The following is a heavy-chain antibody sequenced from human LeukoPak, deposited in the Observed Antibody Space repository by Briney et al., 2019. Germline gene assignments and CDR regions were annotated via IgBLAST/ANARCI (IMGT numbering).Heavy chain of an antibody. D-gene: IGHD3-22*01. Sequence: ASVKVSCKGSGYTFSRYGISWVRQAPGRGLEWMGWISAYNGDTNYAQKLQGRVTMTTDTSTTTAYTELRGLSPDDTAVYYCARDYFHYDSSEDHFEDTFDIWGQGTMVTVSS. V-gene: IGHV1-18*01. CDR1: GYTFSRYG. J-gene: IGHJ3*02. CDR3: ARDYFHYDSSEDHFEDTFDI. CDR2: ISAYNGDT.